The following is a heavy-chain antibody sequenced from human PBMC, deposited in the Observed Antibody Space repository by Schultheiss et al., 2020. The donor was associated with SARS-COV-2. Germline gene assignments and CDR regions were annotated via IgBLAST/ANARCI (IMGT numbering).Heavy chain of an antibody. CDR1: GGSISSSSYY. D-gene: IGHD4-11*01. Sequence: SETLSLTCTVSGGSISSSSYYWGWIRQPPGKGLEWIGSIYYSGSTYYNPSLKSRVTISIDTSKKQFSLKLTSVTAADTAVYYCGNSNDYNNPDSYAFDVWGQGTMVTVSS. V-gene: IGHV4-39*01. CDR2: IYYSGST. CDR3: GNSNDYNNPDSYAFDV. J-gene: IGHJ3*01.